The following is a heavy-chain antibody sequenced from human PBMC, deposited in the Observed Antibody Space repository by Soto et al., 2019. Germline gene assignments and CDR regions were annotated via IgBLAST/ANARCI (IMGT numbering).Heavy chain of an antibody. Sequence: EVQLVESGGGLVQPGGSLRLSCAASGFTFSTYWMHWVRQAPGEGLVWVSRINSDGSTTTYADSVQGRFTISRDNAQNTLYLQMNSLRAEDTAVYYCARGTGTTSDYWGQGTLVTVSS. V-gene: IGHV3-74*01. CDR2: INSDGSTT. J-gene: IGHJ4*02. D-gene: IGHD1-7*01. CDR1: GFTFSTYW. CDR3: ARGTGTTSDY.